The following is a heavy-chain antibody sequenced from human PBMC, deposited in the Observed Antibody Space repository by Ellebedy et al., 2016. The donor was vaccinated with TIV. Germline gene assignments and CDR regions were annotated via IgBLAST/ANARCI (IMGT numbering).Heavy chain of an antibody. CDR2: VNRDGTTT. Sequence: GESLKISCAASGFTFSSYWMHWVRQAPGKGLVWVSRVNRDGTTTGYADSVRGRFSISRDNAKNTLYLQMNSLRAEDTAVYYCAREGIAGTTDYWGQGTLLTVSS. CDR3: AREGIAGTTDY. V-gene: IGHV3-74*01. J-gene: IGHJ4*02. D-gene: IGHD1-1*01. CDR1: GFTFSSYW.